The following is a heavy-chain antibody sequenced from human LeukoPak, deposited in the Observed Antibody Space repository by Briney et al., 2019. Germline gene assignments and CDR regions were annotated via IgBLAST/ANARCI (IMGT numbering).Heavy chain of an antibody. CDR1: VGTFSSYA. V-gene: IGHV1-69*01. CDR3: ARGHEYYDSSGYYFYSFDY. J-gene: IGHJ4*02. D-gene: IGHD3-22*01. Sequence: ASVKVSFKATVGTFSSYAISCVRQAPGQGLEWMGGMIPIFGTADYAQKFQCIVTITADEYTIRAYMELSSLRSEDTAVYYCARGHEYYDSSGYYFYSFDYWGQGTLVSVSS. CDR2: MIPIFGTA.